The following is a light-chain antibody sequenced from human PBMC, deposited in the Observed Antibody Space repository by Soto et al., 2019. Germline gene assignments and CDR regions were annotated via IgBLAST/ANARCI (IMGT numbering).Light chain of an antibody. J-gene: IGLJ2*01. Sequence: QSALTQPASVSGAPGQSIAISCTGTSSDVGSFNFVSWYQQHPGKVPKLIIYEVSNRPSGVSSRFSGSRSDNTASLTISGLRPEDEADYYCSSFAPSDTRVFGGGTKLTVL. CDR3: SSFAPSDTRV. CDR1: SSDVGSFNF. V-gene: IGLV2-14*01. CDR2: EVS.